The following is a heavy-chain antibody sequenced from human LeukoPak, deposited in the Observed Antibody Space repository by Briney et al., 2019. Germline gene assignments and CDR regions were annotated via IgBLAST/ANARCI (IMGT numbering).Heavy chain of an antibody. J-gene: IGHJ4*02. CDR1: GYSFTTYW. V-gene: IGHV5-51*01. Sequence: GESLKISCKGSGYSFTTYWIGWVRQMPGKGLEWMGIVYPDDSDARYSPSFQGQVTISVDKSINTAFLQWSSLKASDTAMYYCARLSSGWCFNYWGQGTLVTVSS. D-gene: IGHD6-19*01. CDR3: ARLSSGWCFNY. CDR2: VYPDDSDA.